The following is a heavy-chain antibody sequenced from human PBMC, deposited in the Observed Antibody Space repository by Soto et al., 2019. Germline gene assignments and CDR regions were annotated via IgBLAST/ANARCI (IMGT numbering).Heavy chain of an antibody. CDR1: GYTFTSYG. J-gene: IGHJ3*02. D-gene: IGHD1-26*01. Sequence: ASVKVSCKASGYTFTSYGISWVRQAPGQGLEWMGWISAYNGNTNYAQKLQGRVTMTTDTSTSTAYMELRRLRSDDTAVYYCARKGVPIVGATPDAFDIWGQGPMVTVSS. V-gene: IGHV1-18*01. CDR3: ARKGVPIVGATPDAFDI. CDR2: ISAYNGNT.